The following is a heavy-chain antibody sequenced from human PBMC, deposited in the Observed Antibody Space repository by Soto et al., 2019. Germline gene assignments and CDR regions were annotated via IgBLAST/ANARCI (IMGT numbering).Heavy chain of an antibody. CDR3: ARREIQGPIDY. Sequence: QVQLQESGPGLVKPSDTLSLTCAVSGYSISSSNWWGWIRQPPGKGLEWIGYSYYSGTTYYNPSLKSRVTMSVDKSQNQFSLKLTSVTAEDTAVYYCARREIQGPIDYWGQGTLVTVSS. CDR1: GYSISSSNW. V-gene: IGHV4-28*01. CDR2: SYYSGTT. J-gene: IGHJ4*02. D-gene: IGHD1-26*01.